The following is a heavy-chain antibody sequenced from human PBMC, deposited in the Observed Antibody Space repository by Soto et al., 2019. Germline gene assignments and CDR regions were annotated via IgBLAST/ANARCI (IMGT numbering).Heavy chain of an antibody. CDR1: GFSFSTYA. J-gene: IGHJ1*01. D-gene: IGHD6-13*01. CDR2: ISGSGGTT. V-gene: IGHV3-23*01. CDR3: ANGRAAAGTISRYFQH. Sequence: EVQLLESGGGLVQPEGSLRLSCAASGFSFSTYAMSWVRQAPGKGLEWVSGISGSGGTTYYADSVKGRFTISRDNSKNTLYLHVNSRRAEDTAVYYCANGRAAAGTISRYFQHWGQGTLVTVSS.